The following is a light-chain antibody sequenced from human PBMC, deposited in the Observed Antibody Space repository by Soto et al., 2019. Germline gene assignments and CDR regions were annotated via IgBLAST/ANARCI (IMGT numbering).Light chain of an antibody. CDR1: QGISCS. CDR2: AAS. Sequence: AIRMTKSPSSLSASTGDRVNITCRALQGISCSLAWYQQRPWKAPKLLIYAASTLQSGPPSRFRGSRSGTDFPLTISSLQTEDVAIYSCQNYHSYPPTFIPGTQV. V-gene: IGKV1-8*01. J-gene: IGKJ3*01. CDR3: QNYHSYPPT.